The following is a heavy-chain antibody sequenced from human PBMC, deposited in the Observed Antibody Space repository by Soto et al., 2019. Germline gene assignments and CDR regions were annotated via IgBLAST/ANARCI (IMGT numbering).Heavy chain of an antibody. D-gene: IGHD3-10*01. CDR3: AKDRSGYFDY. CDR1: GFTFSSYG. Sequence: GGSLRLSCAASGFTFSSYGMHWVRQAPGKGLEWVAVISYDGSNKYYADSVKGRFTISRDSSKNTLYLQMNSLRAEDTAVYYCAKDRSGYFDYWGQGTLVTVSS. V-gene: IGHV3-30*18. J-gene: IGHJ4*02. CDR2: ISYDGSNK.